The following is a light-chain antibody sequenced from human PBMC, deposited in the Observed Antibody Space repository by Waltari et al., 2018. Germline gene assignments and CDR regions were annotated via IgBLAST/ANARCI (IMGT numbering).Light chain of an antibody. CDR1: VLYSSNNKNY. CDR3: QQYYSTPPT. J-gene: IGKJ4*01. Sequence: VLYSSNNKNYLAWYQQKPGQPPKLLIYWASTRESGVPDRFSGSGSGTDFTLTISSLQAEDVAVYYCQQYYSTPPTFGGGTKVEIK. CDR2: WAS. V-gene: IGKV4-1*01.